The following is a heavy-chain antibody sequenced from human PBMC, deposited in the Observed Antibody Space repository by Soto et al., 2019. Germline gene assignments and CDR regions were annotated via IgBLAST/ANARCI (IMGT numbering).Heavy chain of an antibody. J-gene: IGHJ5*02. CDR1: GFTFSSYA. Sequence: GGSLRLSCAASGFTFSSYAMSWVRQAPGKGLEWVSAISGSGGSTYYADSVKGRFTISRDNSKNTLYLQMNSLRAEDTAVYHCAKGGAAAGKKKELVWFDPWGQGTLVTVSS. CDR2: ISGSGGST. CDR3: AKGGAAAGKKKELVWFDP. D-gene: IGHD6-13*01. V-gene: IGHV3-23*01.